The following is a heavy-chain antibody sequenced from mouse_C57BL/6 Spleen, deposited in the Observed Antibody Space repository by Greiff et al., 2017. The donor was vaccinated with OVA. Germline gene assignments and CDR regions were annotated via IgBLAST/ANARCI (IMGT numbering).Heavy chain of an antibody. V-gene: IGHV1-80*01. CDR3: ASGDSASASYFAF. J-gene: IGHJ2*01. CDR1: GYAFSSYW. D-gene: IGHD2-13*01. CDR2: IYPGDGDT. Sequence: QVQLQQSGAELVKPGASVKISCKASGYAFSSYWMNWVKQRPGKGLEWIGQIYPGDGDTNYNGKFKGKATLTADKSSSTAYMQLSSLSSEDSAVYFCASGDSASASYFAFWGPGTTLTVSS.